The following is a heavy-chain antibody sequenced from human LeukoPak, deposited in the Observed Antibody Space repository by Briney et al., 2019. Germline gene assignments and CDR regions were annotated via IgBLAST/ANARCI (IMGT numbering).Heavy chain of an antibody. CDR3: ARDSGGYCSGGSCPY. CDR1: GGTFSSYA. D-gene: IGHD2-15*01. V-gene: IGHV1-69*04. J-gene: IGHJ4*02. CDR2: IIPILGIA. Sequence: SVKVSCKASGGTFSSYAISWVRQAPGQGLEWMGRIIPILGIANYAQKFQGRVTITADKSTSTAYMELSSLRSEDTAVYYCARDSGGYCSGGSCPYWGRGTLVTVSS.